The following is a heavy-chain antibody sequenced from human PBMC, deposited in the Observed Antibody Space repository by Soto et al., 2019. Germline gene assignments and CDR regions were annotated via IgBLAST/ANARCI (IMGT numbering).Heavy chain of an antibody. CDR1: GDSITSYN. Sequence: TLSLTCAVSGDSITSYNWNWLRQTTGKALEWIGYVYSSGSTNYNPSLKSRVTISVDTSRNQFSLKVNSVTAADTAMYYCARRAVVAVTGSLDNWLDPWGQGILVTVSS. J-gene: IGHJ5*02. CDR2: VYSSGST. CDR3: ARRAVVAVTGSLDNWLDP. D-gene: IGHD2-21*01. V-gene: IGHV4-59*01.